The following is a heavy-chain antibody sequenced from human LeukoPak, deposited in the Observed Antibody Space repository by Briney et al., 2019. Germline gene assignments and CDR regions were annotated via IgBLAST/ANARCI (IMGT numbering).Heavy chain of an antibody. CDR3: ASTYSYDSSGYYPFDY. J-gene: IGHJ4*02. D-gene: IGHD3-22*01. Sequence: SETLSLTCTVSGGSISTYYWGWIRQPPGKGLEWIGYISYSGSTNYNPSLKSRVTISVDTSKNQFSLKLSSVIAADTAVYYCASTYSYDSSGYYPFDYWGQGTLVTVPS. CDR1: GGSISTYY. CDR2: ISYSGST. V-gene: IGHV4-59*01.